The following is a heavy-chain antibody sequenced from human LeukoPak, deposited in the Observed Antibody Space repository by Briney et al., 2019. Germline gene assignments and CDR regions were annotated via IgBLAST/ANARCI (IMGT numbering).Heavy chain of an antibody. V-gene: IGHV4-59*08. CDR1: GGSISSYY. J-gene: IGHJ4*02. CDR3: ARIGSGYYGFDY. D-gene: IGHD3-3*01. Sequence: SETLSLTCTVSGGSISSYYWSWIRRPPGKGLEWIGYIYYSGSTNYNPSLKSRVTISVDTSKNQFSLKLSSVTAADTAVYYCARIGSGYYGFDYWGQGTLVTVSS. CDR2: IYYSGST.